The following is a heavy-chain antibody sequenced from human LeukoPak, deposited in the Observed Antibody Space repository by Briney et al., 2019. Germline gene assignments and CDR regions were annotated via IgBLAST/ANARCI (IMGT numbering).Heavy chain of an antibody. CDR2: INHSGST. CDR3: ARGYDSSGYYSS. J-gene: IGHJ5*02. D-gene: IGHD3-22*01. Sequence: PSETLSLTCAVYGGSFSGYYWSWIRQPPGKGLEWIGEINHSGSTNYNPSLKSRVTISVDTSKNQFSLKLSSVTAADTAVYYCARGYDSSGYYSSWGQGTLVTVSS. V-gene: IGHV4-34*01. CDR1: GGSFSGYY.